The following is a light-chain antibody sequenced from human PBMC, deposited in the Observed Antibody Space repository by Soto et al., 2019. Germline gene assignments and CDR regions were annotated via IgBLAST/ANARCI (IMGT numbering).Light chain of an antibody. CDR1: QSVAYTY. J-gene: IGKJ1*01. V-gene: IGKV3-20*01. CDR2: GAS. CDR3: QQYGNSRGT. Sequence: EIVLTQSPATLSLSPGERATLSCRASQSVAYTYLAWFQQKPGQAPRLLIYGASNRATGIPDRFSGSGSGTDFTLTISGLEPEDFAVYYCQQYGNSRGTFGQGTKV.